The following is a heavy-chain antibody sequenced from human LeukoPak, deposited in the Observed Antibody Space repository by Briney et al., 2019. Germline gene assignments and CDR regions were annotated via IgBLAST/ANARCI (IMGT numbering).Heavy chain of an antibody. CDR3: AREGSSSSSRAPHNNWFDP. Sequence: GGSLRLSCAASGFTFSSYGMHWVRQAPGKGLEWVAVISYDGSNKYYADSVKGRFTISRDNSKNTLYLQMNSLRAEDTAVYYCAREGSSSSSRAPHNNWFDPWGQGTLVTVSS. J-gene: IGHJ5*02. D-gene: IGHD6-6*01. V-gene: IGHV3-30*03. CDR2: ISYDGSNK. CDR1: GFTFSSYG.